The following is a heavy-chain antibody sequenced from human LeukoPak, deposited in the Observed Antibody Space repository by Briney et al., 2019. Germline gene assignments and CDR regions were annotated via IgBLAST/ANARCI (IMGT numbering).Heavy chain of an antibody. D-gene: IGHD2-15*01. Sequence: PGGSLRLSCAASGFTFSSSAMNWVRQAPGKGLEWVSYISSGTSTIYYADSVKGRFTISRDNAKNSLYLQMNSLRAEDTAVYYCARDLTLLDNDYWGQGTLVTVSS. J-gene: IGHJ4*02. V-gene: IGHV3-48*04. CDR2: ISSGTSTI. CDR3: ARDLTLLDNDY. CDR1: GFTFSSSA.